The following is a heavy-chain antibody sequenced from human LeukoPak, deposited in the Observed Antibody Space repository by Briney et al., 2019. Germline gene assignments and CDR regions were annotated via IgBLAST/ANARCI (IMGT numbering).Heavy chain of an antibody. Sequence: GGSLRLSCAASGLTLSSYGLSWVRQAPAKGLEWVSSSTGSGGTTHADSVRGRFTISRDNSTSTLYLQMNSLRVEDTAVYYWAKNVLGSGRYSWYFDLWGRGTLVTVSS. V-gene: IGHV3-23*01. J-gene: IGHJ2*01. CDR1: GLTLSSYG. CDR3: AKNVLGSGRYSWYFDL. D-gene: IGHD1-26*01. CDR2: STGSGGTT.